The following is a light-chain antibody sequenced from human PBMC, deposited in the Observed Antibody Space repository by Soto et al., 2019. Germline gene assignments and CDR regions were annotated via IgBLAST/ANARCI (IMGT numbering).Light chain of an antibody. V-gene: IGKV3-20*01. Sequence: IVLREPPGTQSLSPGERATLSCRTSQSVSTSYLAWYQQKPGQAPRLLIYGASNRATGIPDRFSGSASGTDFTLTISRLEPEDVAVYYCQLYGSSPLFTFGPGTKVDIK. CDR1: QSVSTSY. J-gene: IGKJ3*01. CDR3: QLYGSSPLFT. CDR2: GAS.